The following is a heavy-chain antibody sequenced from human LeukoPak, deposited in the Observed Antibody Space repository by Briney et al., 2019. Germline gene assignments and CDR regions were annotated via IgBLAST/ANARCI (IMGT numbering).Heavy chain of an antibody. CDR1: GFTFSTYW. J-gene: IGHJ4*02. CDR3: ARVASAWADDY. V-gene: IGHV3-48*01. CDR2: ISSGSGTI. Sequence: GGSLRLSCAASGFTFSTYWMHWVRQAPGKGLEWISYISSGSGTIYYADSVKGRFSISRDDAKSSLYLQVNSLGVEDTAVYYCARVASAWADDYWGQGALVTVSS. D-gene: IGHD6-19*01.